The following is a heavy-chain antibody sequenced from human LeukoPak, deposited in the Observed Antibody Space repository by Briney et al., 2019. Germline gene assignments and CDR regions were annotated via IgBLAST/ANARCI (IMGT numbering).Heavy chain of an antibody. V-gene: IGHV1-46*01. CDR1: GYTFTSYY. D-gene: IGHD1-7*01. CDR2: INPSGDST. Sequence: ASVKVSCKASGYTFTSYYMHWVRQAPGQGLEWMGIINPSGDSTSYAQKFQGRVTMTRDMSTSTVYMELSSLRSEDTAVYYCARANWNYEDAFDIWGQGTMVTVSS. CDR3: ARANWNYEDAFDI. J-gene: IGHJ3*02.